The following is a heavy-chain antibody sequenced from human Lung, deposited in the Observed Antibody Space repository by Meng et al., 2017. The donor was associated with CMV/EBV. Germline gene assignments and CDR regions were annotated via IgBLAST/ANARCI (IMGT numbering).Heavy chain of an antibody. CDR3: ARDHRFRVEIVVVPAFDI. J-gene: IGHJ3*02. D-gene: IGHD2-2*03. CDR1: GGSISSSNYY. V-gene: IGHV4-39*07. Sequence: GSLRLXCTVSGGSISSSNYYWGWIRQPPGKGLEWIGRMLSTGSTYYNPSLKSRVTISLDTSKNQFSLKLNSVTAADTAVYFCARDHRFRVEIVVVPAFDIXGQGXMVTVSS. CDR2: MLSTGST.